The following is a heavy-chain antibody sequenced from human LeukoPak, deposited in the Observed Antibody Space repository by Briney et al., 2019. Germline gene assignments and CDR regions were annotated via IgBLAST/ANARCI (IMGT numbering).Heavy chain of an antibody. CDR1: GYTFTSYG. D-gene: IGHD3-3*01. V-gene: IGHV1-18*01. Sequence: ASVKVSCKASGYTFTSYGISWVRQAPGQGLKWMGWISAYNGNTNYAQKLQGRVTMTTDTSTSTAYMELRSLRSDDTAVYHCARERQNSDFWSGYYIGAFDIWGQGTMVTVSS. CDR3: ARERQNSDFWSGYYIGAFDI. J-gene: IGHJ3*02. CDR2: ISAYNGNT.